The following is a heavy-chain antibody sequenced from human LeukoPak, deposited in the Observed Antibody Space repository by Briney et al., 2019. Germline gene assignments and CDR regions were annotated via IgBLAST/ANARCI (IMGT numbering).Heavy chain of an antibody. V-gene: IGHV1-2*02. CDR1: GYTFTGYY. CDR2: INPNSGGT. D-gene: IGHD2-2*01. Sequence: EASVKVSCKASGYTFTGYYMHWVRQAPGQGLEWMGWINPNSGGTNYAQKFQGRVTMTRDTSISTAYMELSRLRSDDTAVYYCARGSAYQLPLGRDFDPWGRGTLVTVSS. CDR3: ARGSAYQLPLGRDFDP. J-gene: IGHJ5*02.